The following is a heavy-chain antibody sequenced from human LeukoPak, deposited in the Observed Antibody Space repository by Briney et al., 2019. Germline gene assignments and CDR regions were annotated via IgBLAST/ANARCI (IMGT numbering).Heavy chain of an antibody. CDR2: ISSSGSTI. J-gene: IGHJ4*02. D-gene: IGHD3-10*01. Sequence: GGSLRLSCAASEFTFSSYSMSWVRQAPGKGLEWVSYISSSGSTIYYADSVKGRFTISRDNAKNSLYLQMNSLRAEDTAVYYCARASTTITMVRGVLDYWGQGTLVTVSS. CDR1: EFTFSSYS. CDR3: ARASTTITMVRGVLDY. V-gene: IGHV3-48*04.